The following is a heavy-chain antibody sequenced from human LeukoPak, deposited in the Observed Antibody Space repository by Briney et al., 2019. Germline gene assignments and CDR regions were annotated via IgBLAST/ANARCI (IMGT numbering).Heavy chain of an antibody. J-gene: IGHJ4*02. D-gene: IGHD3-10*01. CDR2: ISGSGGST. CDR3: AKEYYGSGSYYNS. CDR1: GFTFSSYA. V-gene: IGHV3-23*01. Sequence: QPGGYLRLSCAASGFTFSSYAMSWVRQAPRKGLDWVSAISGSGGSTYYADSVKGRFTISRDNSKNTLYLQMNSLRAEDTAVYYCAKEYYGSGSYYNSWGQGTLVTVSS.